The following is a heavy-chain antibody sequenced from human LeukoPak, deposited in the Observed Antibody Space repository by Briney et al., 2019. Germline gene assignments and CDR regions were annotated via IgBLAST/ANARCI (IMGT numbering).Heavy chain of an antibody. CDR1: GGSFSGYY. D-gene: IGHD3-3*01. J-gene: IGHJ4*02. Sequence: SETLSLTCAVYGGSFSGYYWSWIRQPPGKGLEWIGEINHSGSTNYNPSLKSRVTLSVDTSKNQFSLKLSSVTAADTAVYYCARGRGYDFWSGYYSEIGSHVFDYWGQGPLVTVSS. V-gene: IGHV4-34*01. CDR3: ARGRGYDFWSGYYSEIGSHVFDY. CDR2: INHSGST.